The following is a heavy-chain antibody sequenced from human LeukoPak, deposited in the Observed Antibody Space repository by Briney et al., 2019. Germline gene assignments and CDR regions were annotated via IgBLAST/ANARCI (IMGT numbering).Heavy chain of an antibody. CDR2: ISGSGGST. Sequence: GGSLRLSCAASGFTFSSYAMSWVRQAPGKGLEWVSAISGSGGSTYYADSVKGRFTISRDNSKNTLYLQMNSLRAEDTAVYYCAKETYYYDSSGPSYYFDYWGQGTLVTVSS. D-gene: IGHD3-22*01. CDR1: GFTFSSYA. V-gene: IGHV3-23*01. J-gene: IGHJ4*02. CDR3: AKETYYYDSSGPSYYFDY.